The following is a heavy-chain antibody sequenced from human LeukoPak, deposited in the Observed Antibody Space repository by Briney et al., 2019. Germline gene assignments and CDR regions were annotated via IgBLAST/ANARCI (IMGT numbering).Heavy chain of an antibody. J-gene: IGHJ3*02. CDR1: GYTFISYG. CDR2: ISAYNGNT. Sequence: ASVKVSCKASGYTFISYGMSWVRQAPGQGLEWMGWISAYNGNTNYAQKLQGRVTMTTDTSTSTAYMELRSLRSDDTAVYYCARDVSRYFDWLAQAYDAFDIWGQGTLVTVSS. CDR3: ARDVSRYFDWLAQAYDAFDI. V-gene: IGHV1-18*01. D-gene: IGHD3-9*01.